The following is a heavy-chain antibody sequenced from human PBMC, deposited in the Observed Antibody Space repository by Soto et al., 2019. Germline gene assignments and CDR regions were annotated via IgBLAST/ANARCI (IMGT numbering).Heavy chain of an antibody. J-gene: IGHJ6*02. D-gene: IGHD3-10*01. CDR1: GFTFSSYG. CDR2: IWYDGSNK. Sequence: QVQLVESGGGVVQPGRSLRLSCAASGFTFSSYGMHWVRQAPGKGLEWVAVIWYDGSNKYYADSVKGRFTISRDNSKNTLYLQMNSLRADDTAVYYCARDCGKERSPGDYYDSYGMGVGCQGTTVTVSS. CDR3: ARDCGKERSPGDYYDSYGMGV. V-gene: IGHV3-33*01.